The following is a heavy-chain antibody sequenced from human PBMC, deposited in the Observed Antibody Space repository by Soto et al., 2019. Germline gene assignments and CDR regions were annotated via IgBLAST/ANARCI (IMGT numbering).Heavy chain of an antibody. CDR2: ISGSGGST. CDR1: GFTFSSYA. Sequence: EVQLLESGGGLVQPGGSLRLSCAASGFTFSSYAMSWVRQAPGKGLEWVSAISGSGGSTYYADSVKGRFTISRDNSKNTLYLQMNSLRAEDTAVYYCAKDPVIRFLEWSPPDYWGQGTLVTVSS. J-gene: IGHJ4*02. V-gene: IGHV3-23*01. D-gene: IGHD3-3*01. CDR3: AKDPVIRFLEWSPPDY.